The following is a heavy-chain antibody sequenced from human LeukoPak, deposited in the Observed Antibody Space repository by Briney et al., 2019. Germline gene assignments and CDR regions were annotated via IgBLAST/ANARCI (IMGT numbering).Heavy chain of an antibody. Sequence: GGSLRLSCAASGFTFISYAMSWVRQAPGKGLEWVSSISGSGALTYYADSVKGRFTISRDNSKSTLYLQMNSLKAEDTAVYYCARGGVTTMTLRDLWLDYWGQGTLVTVSS. CDR2: ISGSGALT. D-gene: IGHD4-17*01. V-gene: IGHV3-23*01. CDR3: ARGGVTTMTLRDLWLDY. J-gene: IGHJ4*02. CDR1: GFTFISYA.